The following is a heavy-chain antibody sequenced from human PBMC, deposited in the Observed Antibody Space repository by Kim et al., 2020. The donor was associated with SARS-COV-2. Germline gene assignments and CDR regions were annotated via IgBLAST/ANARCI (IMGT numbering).Heavy chain of an antibody. Sequence: NPSLKRRVTISVDTSKNQFSLKLSCVTAADTAVYYCARRTTHYYYYYMDVWGKGTTVTVSS. J-gene: IGHJ6*03. V-gene: IGHV4-39*01. CDR3: ARRTTHYYYYYMDV. D-gene: IGHD4-17*01.